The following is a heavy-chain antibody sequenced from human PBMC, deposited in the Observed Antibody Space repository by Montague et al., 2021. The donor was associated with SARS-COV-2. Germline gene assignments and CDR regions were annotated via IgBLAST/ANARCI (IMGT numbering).Heavy chain of an antibody. D-gene: IGHD3-10*01. Sequence: SETLSLTCAVYGGSFSGYYWSWIRQPPGKGLEWIGEINHSGSTNYNPSLKSRVTISVDTSKNQFSLKLSSVTAADTAVYYCAVNYGSGSYSTYHYGMDVWGQGTTVTVSS. CDR1: GGSFSGYY. V-gene: IGHV4-34*01. CDR2: INHSGST. CDR3: AVNYGSGSYSTYHYGMDV. J-gene: IGHJ6*02.